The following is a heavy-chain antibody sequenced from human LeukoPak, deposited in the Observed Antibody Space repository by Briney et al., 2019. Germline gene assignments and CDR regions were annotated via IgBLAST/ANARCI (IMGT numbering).Heavy chain of an antibody. CDR3: ARDPLATTRIGGFDP. J-gene: IGHJ5*02. V-gene: IGHV3-11*06. CDR1: GFTFSDYY. CDR2: ISSSSSYI. Sequence: PGGSLRLSCAASGFTFSDYYMSCIRQAPGKGLECVSSISSSSSYIYYADSVKGRFTISRDNAKNSLYLQMNSLRAEDTAVYYCARDPLATTRIGGFDPWGQGTLVTVSS. D-gene: IGHD1-1*01.